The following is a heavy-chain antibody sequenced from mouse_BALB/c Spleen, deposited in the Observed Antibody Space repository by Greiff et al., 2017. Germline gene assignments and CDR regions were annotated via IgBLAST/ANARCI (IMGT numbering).Heavy chain of an antibody. CDR3: ARPQIYYDYHWYFDV. CDR1: GFTFSSYT. J-gene: IGHJ1*01. V-gene: IGHV5-12-2*01. Sequence: EVKLMESGGGLVQPGGSLKLSCAASGFTFSSYTMSWVRQTPEKRLEWVAYISNGGGSTYYPDTVKGRFTISRDNAKNTLYLQMSSLKSEDTAMYYCARPQIYYDYHWYFDVWGAGTTVTVSS. CDR2: ISNGGGST. D-gene: IGHD2-4*01.